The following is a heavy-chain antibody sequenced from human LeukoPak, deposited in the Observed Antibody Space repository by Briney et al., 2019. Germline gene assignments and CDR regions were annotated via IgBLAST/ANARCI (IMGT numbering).Heavy chain of an antibody. CDR2: ISYDGSNK. D-gene: IGHD4-17*01. J-gene: IGHJ3*02. V-gene: IGHV3-30*18. CDR3: AKTPTTTLDAFDI. CDR1: GFTFSSYG. Sequence: GGSLRLSCAASGFTFSSYGMHWVRQAPGKGLEWVAVISYDGSNKYYADSVKGRFTISRDNSKNTLYLQMNSLRAEDTAVYYCAKTPTTTLDAFDIWGQGTMVTVSS.